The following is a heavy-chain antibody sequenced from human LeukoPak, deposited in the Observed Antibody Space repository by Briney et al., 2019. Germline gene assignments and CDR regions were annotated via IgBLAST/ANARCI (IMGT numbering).Heavy chain of an antibody. CDR1: GGPFSHYY. CDR2: ITHTRRT. V-gene: IGHV4-34*07. CDR3: MSALGT. Sequence: SETLSLTCAVSGGPFSHYYWNWIRQSPGKGLEWIGEITHTRRTNYNPVLRSRVTISVDTSRNQFSLKLRSMTAADTAVYYCMSALGTWGQGTLVTVSS. D-gene: IGHD3-16*01. J-gene: IGHJ5*02.